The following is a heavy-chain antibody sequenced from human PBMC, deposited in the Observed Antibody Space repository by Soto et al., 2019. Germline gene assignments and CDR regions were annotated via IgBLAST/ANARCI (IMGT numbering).Heavy chain of an antibody. CDR2: IYYSGST. J-gene: IGHJ4*02. V-gene: IGHV4-39*01. CDR3: ARGYCSSTSCPEFDY. Sequence: SETLSLTCTVSGGSISSSSYYWGWIRQPPGKGLEWIGSIYYSGSTYYNPSLKSRVTISVDTSKNQFSLKLSSVTAADTAVYYCARGYCSSTSCPEFDYCGQGTLVPVSS. D-gene: IGHD2-2*01. CDR1: GGSISSSSYY.